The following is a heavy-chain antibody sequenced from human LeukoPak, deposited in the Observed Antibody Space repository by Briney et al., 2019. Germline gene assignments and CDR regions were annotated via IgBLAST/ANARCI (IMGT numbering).Heavy chain of an antibody. CDR3: ATEVYYYDSSGYFFRSGFDP. Sequence: GASVKVSCKASGYTFTSYDINWVRQATGQGLEWMGWMNPNSGNTGYAQKFQGRVTMTEDTSTDTAYMELSSLRSEDTAVYYCATEVYYYDSSGYFFRSGFDPWGQGTLVTVSS. CDR1: GYTFTSYD. V-gene: IGHV1-8*01. J-gene: IGHJ5*02. CDR2: MNPNSGNT. D-gene: IGHD3-22*01.